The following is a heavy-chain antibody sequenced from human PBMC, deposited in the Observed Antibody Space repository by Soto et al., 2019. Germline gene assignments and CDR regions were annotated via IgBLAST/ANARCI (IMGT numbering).Heavy chain of an antibody. CDR1: GFTVSTNY. CDR2: IYSGGST. CDR3: ARDQPRAYCGGDCYSDWYFDL. Sequence: EVQLVESGGGLVQPRGSLRLSCAASGFTVSTNYMSWVRQAPGKGLEWVSVIYSGGSTYYADSVKGRFTISRHNSKHTLYLQMNSLRAEDTAVYYCARDQPRAYCGGDCYSDWYFDLWGRGTLVSVSS. D-gene: IGHD2-21*02. J-gene: IGHJ2*01. V-gene: IGHV3-53*04.